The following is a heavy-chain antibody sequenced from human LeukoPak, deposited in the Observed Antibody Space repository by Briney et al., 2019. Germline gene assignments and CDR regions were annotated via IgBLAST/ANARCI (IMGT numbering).Heavy chain of an antibody. J-gene: IGHJ4*02. Sequence: GGSLRLSCAASGFTFSRFWMSWVRQAPGKGLEWVAHIKQDGSEKNYVDSVKGRFTIPRDNAKNSLYLQMNSLRAEDTALYYCARDSTGYGYEEWYWGQGTLVTVSS. CDR3: ARDSTGYGYEEWY. V-gene: IGHV3-7*01. CDR1: GFTFSRFW. CDR2: IKQDGSEK. D-gene: IGHD5-18*01.